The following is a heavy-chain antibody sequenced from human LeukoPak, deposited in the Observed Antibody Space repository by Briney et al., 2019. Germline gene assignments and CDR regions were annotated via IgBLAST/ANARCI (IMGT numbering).Heavy chain of an antibody. Sequence: ASVKVSCRASGYTFTGYYMHWVRQAPGQGLEWMGWINPNSGGTNYAQKFQGRVTMTRDTSISTAYMELSRLRSDDTAVYYCARGGAARAPTKHDYWGQGTLVTVSP. CDR2: INPNSGGT. D-gene: IGHD6-6*01. J-gene: IGHJ4*02. CDR3: ARGGAARAPTKHDY. V-gene: IGHV1-2*02. CDR1: GYTFTGYY.